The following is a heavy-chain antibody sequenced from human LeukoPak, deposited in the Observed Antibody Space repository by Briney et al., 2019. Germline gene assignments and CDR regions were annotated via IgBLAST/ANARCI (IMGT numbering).Heavy chain of an antibody. Sequence: PGGSLRLSCAASGFTFSSYAMHWVRQAPGKGLEWVAVISYDGSNKYYADSVKGRFTISRDNSKNTLYLQINSLRAEDTAVYYCARGNGISDYWGQGTLVTVSS. CDR1: GFTFSSYA. CDR3: ARGNGISDY. V-gene: IGHV3-30-3*01. CDR2: ISYDGSNK. D-gene: IGHD2-8*01. J-gene: IGHJ4*02.